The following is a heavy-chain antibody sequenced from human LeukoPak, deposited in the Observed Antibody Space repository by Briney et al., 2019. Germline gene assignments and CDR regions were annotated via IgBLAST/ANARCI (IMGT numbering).Heavy chain of an antibody. J-gene: IGHJ5*02. D-gene: IGHD3-22*01. CDR2: ISAYNGNT. CDR3: ARGPPRYDSSGYYYYMGFDP. CDR1: GYTFTSYG. Sequence: GASVKVSCKASGYTFTSYGISWVRQAPGQGLEWMGWISAYNGNTNYAQKLQGRVTMTTDTSTSTAYMELRSLRSDDTAVYYCARGPPRYDSSGYYYYMGFDPWGQGTLVTVSS. V-gene: IGHV1-18*01.